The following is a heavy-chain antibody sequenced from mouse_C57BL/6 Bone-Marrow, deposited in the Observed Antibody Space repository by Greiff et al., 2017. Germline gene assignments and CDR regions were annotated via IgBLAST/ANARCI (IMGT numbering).Heavy chain of an antibody. J-gene: IGHJ1*03. CDR1: GYTFTSYG. CDR2: IYPRSGNT. D-gene: IGHD1-1*01. V-gene: IGHV1-81*01. CDR3: AKSYGSSWYFDV. Sequence: QVQLQQSGAELARPGASVKLSCKASGYTFTSYGISWVKQRTGQGLEWIGEIYPRSGNTYYNEKFKGKATLTEDKSSSTAYMELRSLTPEESAVYFCAKSYGSSWYFDVWGTGTTVTVSS.